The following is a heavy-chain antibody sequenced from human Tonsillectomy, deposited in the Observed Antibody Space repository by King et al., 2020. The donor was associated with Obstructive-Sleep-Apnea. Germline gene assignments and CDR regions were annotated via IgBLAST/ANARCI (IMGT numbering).Heavy chain of an antibody. J-gene: IGHJ4*02. CDR1: GGSISSYY. Sequence: VQLQESGPGLVKPSETLSLTCTVSGGSISSYYWSWIRQPPGKGLEWIGYMYYSGSTNYNPSLKSRVTMSVDTSKNQFSLNWSSVTAADTAVYYCARQVWGSGWYEDDYWGQGTLVTVSS. D-gene: IGHD6-19*01. V-gene: IGHV4-59*08. CDR2: MYYSGST. CDR3: ARQVWGSGWYEDDY.